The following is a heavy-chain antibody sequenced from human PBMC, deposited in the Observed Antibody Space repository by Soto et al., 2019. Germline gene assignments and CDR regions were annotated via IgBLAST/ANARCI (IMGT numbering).Heavy chain of an antibody. CDR1: GFTFSSYG. V-gene: IGHV3-30*18. D-gene: IGHD4-17*01. J-gene: IGHJ4*02. Sequence: GGSLRLSCAASGFTFSSYGMHWVRQAPGKGLEWVAVISYDGSNKYYADSVKGRFTISRDNSKNTLYLQMNSLRAEDTAVYYCAKDGATVVTLFDYWGQGTLVTVS. CDR2: ISYDGSNK. CDR3: AKDGATVVTLFDY.